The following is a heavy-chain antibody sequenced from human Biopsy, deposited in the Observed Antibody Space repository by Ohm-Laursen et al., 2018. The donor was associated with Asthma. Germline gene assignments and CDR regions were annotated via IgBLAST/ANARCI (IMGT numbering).Heavy chain of an antibody. CDR2: LHYSGSPYYT. V-gene: IGHV4-39*01. CDR3: ARQSGYRSGWPKLLFVYYGMDV. D-gene: IGHD6-19*01. Sequence: GTLSLTCTVSGGSISNSNYYWGWIRQSPEKGLEWIGSLHYSGSPYYTFYNPSLESRVTISLDASKNEFSLRLTYVTAADTAQYYCARQSGYRSGWPKLLFVYYGMDVWGPGTTVTVSS. J-gene: IGHJ6*02. CDR1: GGSISNSNYY.